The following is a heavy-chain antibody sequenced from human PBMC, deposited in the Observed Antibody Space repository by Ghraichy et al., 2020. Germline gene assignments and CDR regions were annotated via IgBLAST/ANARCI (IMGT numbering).Heavy chain of an antibody. Sequence: GGSLRLSCAASGFTFSSYWIHWVRQAPGKGLEYVSRINSDGSSTSYADSVKGRFTISRDNAKNTLYLQMNSLRAEDTAVYYCARGERYSYGKPHFDYWGQGTVVTVSS. CDR2: INSDGSST. CDR3: ARGERYSYGKPHFDY. CDR1: GFTFSSYW. D-gene: IGHD5-18*01. V-gene: IGHV3-74*01. J-gene: IGHJ4*02.